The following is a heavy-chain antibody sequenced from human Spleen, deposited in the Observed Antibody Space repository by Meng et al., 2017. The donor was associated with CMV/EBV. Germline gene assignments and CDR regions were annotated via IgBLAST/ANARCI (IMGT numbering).Heavy chain of an antibody. V-gene: IGHV1-2*02. CDR1: GYTFTGYY. CDR2: INPNSGGT. CDR3: ARGLSGNLNWFDP. J-gene: IGHJ5*02. D-gene: IGHD1-26*01. Sequence: ASVKVSCKASGYTFTGYYMFWVRQAPGQGLEWMGWINPNSGGTNYAQNFQGRVTMTRDTSISTAYMELSRLRSDDTAVYYCARGLSGNLNWFDPWGQGTLVTVSS.